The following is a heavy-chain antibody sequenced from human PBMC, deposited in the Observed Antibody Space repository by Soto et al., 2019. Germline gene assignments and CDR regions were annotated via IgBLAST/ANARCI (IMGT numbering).Heavy chain of an antibody. CDR1: GGSISSGDYY. CDR2: IYYSGST. D-gene: IGHD3-22*01. J-gene: IGHJ4*02. CDR3: ARDIPYDSSGYFDY. Sequence: SETLSLTCTVSGGSISSGDYYWSWIRQPPGKGLEWIGYIYYSGSTYYNPSLKSRVTISVDTSKNQFSLKLSSVTAADTAVYYCARDIPYDSSGYFDYWGQGTLVTVSS. V-gene: IGHV4-30-4*01.